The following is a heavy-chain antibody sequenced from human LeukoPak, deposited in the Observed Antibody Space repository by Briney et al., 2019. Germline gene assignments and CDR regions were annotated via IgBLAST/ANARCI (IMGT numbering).Heavy chain of an antibody. D-gene: IGHD1-7*01. J-gene: IGHJ5*02. CDR3: ARVGGITGTTRWFDP. CDR2: IYSGGST. Sequence: GGSLRLSCAAPGFTVSSNYMSSVRQAPGKGLEWVSVIYSGGSTYYADSVKGRFTISRDNSKNTLYLQMNSLRAEDTAVYYCARVGGITGTTRWFDPWGQGTLVTVSS. CDR1: GFTVSSNY. V-gene: IGHV3-53*01.